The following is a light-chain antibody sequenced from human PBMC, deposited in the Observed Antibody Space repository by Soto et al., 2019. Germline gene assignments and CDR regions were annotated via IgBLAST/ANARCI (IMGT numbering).Light chain of an antibody. CDR1: SSDIGGYNF. CDR2: EVN. J-gene: IGLJ1*01. CDR3: SSYGGYNNVV. Sequence: QSALTQPASMSGSPGQSITISCTGTSSDIGGYNFVSWYQQHPGKAPKLMIYEVNNRPSGVSDRFSGSKSGNTASLTISGLQAEDEADYYCSSYGGYNNVVFGTGTKVTVL. V-gene: IGLV2-14*01.